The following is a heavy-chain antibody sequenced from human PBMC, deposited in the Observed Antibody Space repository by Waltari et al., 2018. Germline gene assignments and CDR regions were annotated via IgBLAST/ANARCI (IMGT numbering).Heavy chain of an antibody. CDR1: GGSISSSSYY. J-gene: IGHJ3*02. Sequence: QLQLQESGPGLVKPSETLSLTCTVSGGSISSSSYYWGWIRQPPGKGLEWIGSIYYSGSTYYNPSLKSRVTISVDTSKNQFSLKLSSVTAADTAVYYCARDWTSRAFDIWGQGTMVTVSS. D-gene: IGHD2-2*01. CDR3: ARDWTSRAFDI. V-gene: IGHV4-39*07. CDR2: IYYSGST.